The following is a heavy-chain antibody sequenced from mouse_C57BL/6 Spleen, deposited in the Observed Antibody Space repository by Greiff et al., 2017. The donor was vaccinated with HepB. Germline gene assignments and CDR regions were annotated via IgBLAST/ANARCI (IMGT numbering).Heavy chain of an antibody. CDR3: TTTYYDYGYAMDY. Sequence: VQLQQSGAELVRPGASVKLSCTASGFNIKDDYMHWVKQRPEQGLEWIGWIDPENGDTEYASKFQGKATITADTSSNTAYLQLSSLTSEDTAVYYCTTTYYDYGYAMDYWGQGTSVTVSS. D-gene: IGHD2-4*01. CDR2: IDPENGDT. J-gene: IGHJ4*01. V-gene: IGHV14-4*01. CDR1: GFNIKDDY.